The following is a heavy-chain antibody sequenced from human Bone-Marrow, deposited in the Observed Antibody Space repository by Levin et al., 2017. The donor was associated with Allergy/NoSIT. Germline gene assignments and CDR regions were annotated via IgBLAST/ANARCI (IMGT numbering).Heavy chain of an antibody. V-gene: IGHV3-33*01. CDR3: ARDSRPEYDYPGWFDP. D-gene: IGHD3-16*01. J-gene: IGHJ5*02. Sequence: GGSLRLSCAASGFTFSSYGMHWVRQAPGKGLEWVAVIWYDGSNKYYADSVKGRFTISRDNSKNTLYLQMNSLRAEDTAVYYCARDSRPEYDYPGWFDPWGQGTLVTVSS. CDR2: IWYDGSNK. CDR1: GFTFSSYG.